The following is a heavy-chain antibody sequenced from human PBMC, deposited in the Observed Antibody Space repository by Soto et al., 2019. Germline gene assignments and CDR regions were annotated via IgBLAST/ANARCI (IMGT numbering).Heavy chain of an antibody. Sequence: QVQLVESGGGVVQPGGSLRLSCTTSGFTFNTYGMYWVRQAPGKGLVWVAIIWYDGSNKYYGDSVKGRFTISRDNSKNSLYLQMNSLRAEDTALYYCARGDCTGASCYSWPFNYGVDVWGQGTTVTVSS. CDR1: GFTFNTYG. V-gene: IGHV3-33*08. D-gene: IGHD2-15*01. CDR2: IWYDGSNK. J-gene: IGHJ6*02. CDR3: ARGDCTGASCYSWPFNYGVDV.